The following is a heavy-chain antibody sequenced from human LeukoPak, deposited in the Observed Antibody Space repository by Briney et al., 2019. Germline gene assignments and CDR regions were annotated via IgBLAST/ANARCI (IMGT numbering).Heavy chain of an antibody. J-gene: IGHJ6*03. Sequence: SETLSLTCTVSGGSISSYYWSWIRQPPGKGLEWIGYIHYSGSTNYNPSLKSRVTISVDTSSNQFSLKLGSVTAADTAVYYCARDSSGYSNYYYYYYMDVWGKGTTVTVS. D-gene: IGHD3-22*01. CDR2: IHYSGST. V-gene: IGHV4-59*01. CDR1: GGSISSYY. CDR3: ARDSSGYSNYYYYYYMDV.